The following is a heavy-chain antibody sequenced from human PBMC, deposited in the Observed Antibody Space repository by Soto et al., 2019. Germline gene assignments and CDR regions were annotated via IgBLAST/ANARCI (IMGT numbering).Heavy chain of an antibody. D-gene: IGHD4-17*01. V-gene: IGHV3-23*01. J-gene: IGHJ4*02. CDR2: ISGTGGST. Sequence: GGSLRLSCAASGFTFTSYAMTWVRQAPGKGLEWASGISGTGGSTYYADSVKGRFTISRDKSKNTLYLHVNSLRAEDTAVYYCARGSAYSDYDLEYWGQGTLVTVSS. CDR1: GFTFTSYA. CDR3: ARGSAYSDYDLEY.